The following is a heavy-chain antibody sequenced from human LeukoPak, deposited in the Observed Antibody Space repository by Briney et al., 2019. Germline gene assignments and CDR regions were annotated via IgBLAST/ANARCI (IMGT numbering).Heavy chain of an antibody. CDR1: GYTFTGYY. J-gene: IGHJ6*02. Sequence: ASVKVSCKASGYTFTGYYMHWVRQAPGQGLEWMGRINPNSGGTNYAQKFQGRVTMTRDTSISTAYMELSRLRSDDTAVYYCAAAYCSSTSCQDYYYYGMDVWGQGTTVTVSS. D-gene: IGHD2-2*01. CDR3: AAAYCSSTSCQDYYYYGMDV. V-gene: IGHV1-2*06. CDR2: INPNSGGT.